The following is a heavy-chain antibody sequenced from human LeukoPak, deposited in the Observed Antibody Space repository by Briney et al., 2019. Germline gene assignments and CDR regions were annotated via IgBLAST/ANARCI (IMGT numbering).Heavy chain of an antibody. D-gene: IGHD6-19*01. Sequence: SETLSLTCTVSGGSISSYYWSWIRQPPGKGLEWIGYIYYSGSTNYNPSLKSRVTISVDTSKNQFSLKLSSVTAADTAVYYCARRTAVAGSFDYRGQGTLVTVSS. CDR2: IYYSGST. V-gene: IGHV4-59*01. CDR1: GGSISSYY. CDR3: ARRTAVAGSFDY. J-gene: IGHJ4*02.